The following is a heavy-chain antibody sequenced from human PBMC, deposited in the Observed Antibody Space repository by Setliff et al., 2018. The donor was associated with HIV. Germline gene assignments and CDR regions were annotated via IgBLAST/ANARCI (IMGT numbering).Heavy chain of an antibody. Sequence: GGSLRLSCAASGFTFSSYAINWVRQVPGKGLEWISAVSGGVDTTYYADSVKGRFTISRDNSKNTLYMQMNSLRAEDTAVYYCAKNLYRSGWSPLDYWGQGTLVTVSS. J-gene: IGHJ4*02. V-gene: IGHV3-23*01. CDR2: VSGGVDTT. CDR1: GFTFSSYA. CDR3: AKNLYRSGWSPLDY. D-gene: IGHD6-13*01.